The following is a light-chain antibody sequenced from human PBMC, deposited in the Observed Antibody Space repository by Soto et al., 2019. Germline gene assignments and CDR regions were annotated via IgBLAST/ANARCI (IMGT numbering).Light chain of an antibody. Sequence: EVVVTQSPATLSVSPGERATLSCRASQRVSTNLGWYQQKTGQAPMLLIYGASTRATGDPARFSASGSGKELTLPISRLQSDAFAVYFCRQFNHCSTTFGQKTKEEIK. CDR1: QRVSTN. CDR3: RQFNHCSTT. J-gene: IGKJ1*01. CDR2: GAS. V-gene: IGKV3-15*01.